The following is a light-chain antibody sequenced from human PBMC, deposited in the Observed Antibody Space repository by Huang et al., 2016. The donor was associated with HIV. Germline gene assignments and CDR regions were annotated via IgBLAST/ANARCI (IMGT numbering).Light chain of an antibody. J-gene: IGKJ2*01. CDR3: QHYGTSPQT. Sequence: EIVLTQSPGNLSLSPGVGATLSCRASQSINNHYLAWFQQKPGHPPRLLIYVASSRATGVPDRFTGSGSGTDFNLTISRLETEDFAMYFCQHYGTSPQTFGQGTKLEIK. V-gene: IGKV3-20*01. CDR2: VAS. CDR1: QSINNHY.